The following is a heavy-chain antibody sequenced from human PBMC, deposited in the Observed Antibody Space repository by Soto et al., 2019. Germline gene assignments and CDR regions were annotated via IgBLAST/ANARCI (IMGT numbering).Heavy chain of an antibody. CDR3: ARDLRAAGRPGMDV. D-gene: IGHD6-13*01. J-gene: IGHJ6*02. CDR1: GGTFSSYA. V-gene: IGHV1-69*01. Sequence: QVQLVQSGAEVKKPGSSVKVSCKASGGTFSSYAISWVRQALGQGLEWMGGIIPIFGTANYAQNFQGRVTITADESTSTAYMELSSLRSEDTAVYYCARDLRAAGRPGMDVWGQGTTVTVSS. CDR2: IIPIFGTA.